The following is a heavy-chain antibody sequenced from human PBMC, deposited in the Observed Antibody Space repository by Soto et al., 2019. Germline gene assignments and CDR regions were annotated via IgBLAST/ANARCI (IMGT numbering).Heavy chain of an antibody. Sequence: QITLKESGPTLVKPTQTLTLTCTFSGFSLSTSGVGVGWIRQPPGTALEWLALIYWDDDKRYSPSLKSRLTITKDTSKNQVVLTMTNMDPVDTATYYCAPALGYCSGISCDSKEIYFDYWGQGTLVTVSS. CDR3: APALGYCSGISCDSKEIYFDY. CDR1: GFSLSTSGVG. CDR2: IYWDDDK. D-gene: IGHD2-15*01. V-gene: IGHV2-5*02. J-gene: IGHJ4*02.